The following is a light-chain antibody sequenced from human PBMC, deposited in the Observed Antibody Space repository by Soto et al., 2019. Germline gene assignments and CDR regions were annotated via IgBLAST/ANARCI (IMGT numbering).Light chain of an antibody. Sequence: DIQMTQSPSTLSASVGDRVTITCRASQSISSGLAWYQQKPGKAPKLLSYKASSLESGVPSRFSGSGSGTEFTLTISCLQPDDFAAYFCHHYNSSPWTFGQGTKVEI. J-gene: IGKJ1*01. CDR1: QSISSG. CDR3: HHYNSSPWT. CDR2: KAS. V-gene: IGKV1-5*03.